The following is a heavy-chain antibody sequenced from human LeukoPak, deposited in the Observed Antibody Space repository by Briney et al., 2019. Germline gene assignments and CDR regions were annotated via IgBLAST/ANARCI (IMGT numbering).Heavy chain of an antibody. CDR1: GASISSGDYY. V-gene: IGHV4-39*07. J-gene: IGHJ4*02. Sequence: SQTLSLTCTVSGASISSGDYYWTWIRQPPGKGLEWIGSIYYSGSTYYNPSLKSRVTISVDTSKNQFSLKLSSVTAADTAVYYCARVGITMVRGVIIKGVYFDYWGQGTLVTVSS. D-gene: IGHD3-10*01. CDR2: IYYSGST. CDR3: ARVGITMVRGVIIKGVYFDY.